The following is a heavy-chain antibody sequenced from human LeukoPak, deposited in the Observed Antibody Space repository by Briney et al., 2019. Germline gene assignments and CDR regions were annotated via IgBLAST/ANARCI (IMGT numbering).Heavy chain of an antibody. V-gene: IGHV1-2*02. J-gene: IGHJ5*02. D-gene: IGHD6-13*01. CDR1: GYTFTGYC. CDR3: ARGGYSSSWYLIDP. CDR2: INPNSGGT. Sequence: ASVKVSCKASGYTFTGYCMHWVRQAPGQGLEWMGWINPNSGGTNYAQKFQGRVTMTRDTSISTAYMELSRLRSDDTAVYYCARGGYSSSWYLIDPWGQGTLVTVSS.